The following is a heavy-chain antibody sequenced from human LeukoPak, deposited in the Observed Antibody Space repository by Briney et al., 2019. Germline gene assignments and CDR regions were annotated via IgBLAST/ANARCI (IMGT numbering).Heavy chain of an antibody. J-gene: IGHJ4*02. D-gene: IGHD6-13*01. CDR1: GFTFSSYG. CDR3: ARFSFQQLGYFDY. CDR2: ISYDGSNK. Sequence: GGSLRLSCAASGFTFSSYGMHWVRQAPGKGLEWVAVISYDGSNKYYADSVKGRFTISRDNSKNTLYLQMNSLRAEDTAVYYCARFSFQQLGYFDYWGQGTLVTVSS. V-gene: IGHV3-30*03.